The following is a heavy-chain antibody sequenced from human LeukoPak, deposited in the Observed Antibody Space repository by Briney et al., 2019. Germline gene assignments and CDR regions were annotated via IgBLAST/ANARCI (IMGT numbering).Heavy chain of an antibody. Sequence: SETLSLTCTVSGGSISSYHWSWIRQPPGNGLEWIGYIYYSGSTNYNPSLKSRVTISVDTSKNQFSLKLSSVTAADTAVYYCARSVNIVAPMFDYWGQGTLVTVSS. V-gene: IGHV4-59*08. D-gene: IGHD5-12*01. J-gene: IGHJ4*02. CDR3: ARSVNIVAPMFDY. CDR1: GGSISSYH. CDR2: IYYSGST.